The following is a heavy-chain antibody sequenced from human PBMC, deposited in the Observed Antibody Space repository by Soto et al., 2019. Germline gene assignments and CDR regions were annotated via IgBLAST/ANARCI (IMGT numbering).Heavy chain of an antibody. D-gene: IGHD2-21*01. CDR2: IYYSGSA. V-gene: IGHV4-39*01. Sequence: QLQLQESGPGLVKPSETLSLTCTVSGGSISSNSYYWGWIRQPPGKGLEWIGSIYYSGSAYYNPALKSRVXXXVXXSKTQLSLKLSSVTAADAAVYYCARHILGNSCVDVWGQGTTVTVSS. J-gene: IGHJ6*02. CDR3: ARHILGNSCVDV. CDR1: GGSISSNSYY.